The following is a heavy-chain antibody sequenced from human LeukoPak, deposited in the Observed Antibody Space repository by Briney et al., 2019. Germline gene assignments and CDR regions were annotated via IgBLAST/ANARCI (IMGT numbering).Heavy chain of an antibody. J-gene: IGHJ4*02. CDR3: ARGAWYSSGYTALHYFDY. D-gene: IGHD6-19*01. CDR1: GYTFTSYD. CDR2: MNPNSGNA. V-gene: IGHV1-8*01. Sequence: ASVKVSCKASGYTFTSYDINWVRQATGQGLEWMGWMNPNSGNAGYSQKFQDRVTMTRSTSTSTAYMELSSLRSEDTAVYYCARGAWYSSGYTALHYFDYWGQGTLVTVSS.